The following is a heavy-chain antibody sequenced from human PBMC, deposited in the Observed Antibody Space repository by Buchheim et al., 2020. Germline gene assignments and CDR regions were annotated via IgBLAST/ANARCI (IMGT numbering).Heavy chain of an antibody. V-gene: IGHV3-33*01. J-gene: IGHJ4*02. Sequence: QVQLVESGGGVVQPGRSLRLSCAASGFTFSSYGMHWVRQAPGKGLEWVAVIWYDGSNKYYADSVKGRFTISRDNSKNTLYLKMNSLRAEDTAVYYCARAGRSSSSWFYYFDYWGQGTL. CDR2: IWYDGSNK. D-gene: IGHD6-13*01. CDR1: GFTFSSYG. CDR3: ARAGRSSSSWFYYFDY.